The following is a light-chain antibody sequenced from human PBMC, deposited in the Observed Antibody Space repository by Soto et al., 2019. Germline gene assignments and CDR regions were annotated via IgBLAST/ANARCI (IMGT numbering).Light chain of an antibody. CDR1: QSVSSY. Sequence: EIVLTQSPATLSLSPGERATLSCRASQSVSSYLAWYQQKPGQAPRLLIYDASNRATGIPARFSGSGSGTDFTLPISSLEPEDFAVYYCQQYNNWPPITFGQGTRLEIK. V-gene: IGKV3-11*01. CDR2: DAS. CDR3: QQYNNWPPIT. J-gene: IGKJ5*01.